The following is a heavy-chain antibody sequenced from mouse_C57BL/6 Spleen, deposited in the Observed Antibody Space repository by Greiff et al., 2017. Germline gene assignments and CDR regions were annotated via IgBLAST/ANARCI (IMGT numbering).Heavy chain of an antibody. J-gene: IGHJ4*01. CDR2: ISGGGGNT. CDR3: ARHELGECAMDY. D-gene: IGHD4-1*01. CDR1: GFTFSSYT. V-gene: IGHV5-9*01. Sequence: EVKLEESGGGLVKPGGSLKLSCAASGFTFSSYTMSWVRQTPEKRLEWVATISGGGGNTYYPDSVKGRFTISRDNAKNTLYLQMSSLRSEDTALYYCARHELGECAMDYWGQGTSVTVSS.